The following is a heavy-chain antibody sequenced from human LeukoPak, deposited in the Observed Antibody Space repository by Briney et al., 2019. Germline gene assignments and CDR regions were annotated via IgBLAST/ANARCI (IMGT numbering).Heavy chain of an antibody. J-gene: IGHJ4*02. CDR1: GFTFSSYE. CDR3: ARENTAMVAY. V-gene: IGHV3-48*03. Sequence: GGSLRLSRAASGFTFSSYEMNWVRQAPGKGLEWVSYISSSGSTIYYADSVKGRFTISRDNAKNSLYLQMNSLRAEDTAVYYCARENTAMVAYWGLGTLVTVSS. CDR2: ISSSGSTI. D-gene: IGHD5-18*01.